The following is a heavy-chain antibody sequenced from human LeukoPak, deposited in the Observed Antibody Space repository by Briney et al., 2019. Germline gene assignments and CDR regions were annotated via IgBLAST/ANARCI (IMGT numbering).Heavy chain of an antibody. V-gene: IGHV4-4*07. J-gene: IGHJ5*02. CDR2: IYTSGST. CDR3: ASCPYRGYSYGSARNWFDP. Sequence: SETLSLTCTVSGDSISSHYWSWIRQPAGKGLEWIGRIYTSGSTNYNPSLKSRVTISVDTSKNQFSLKLSSVTAADTAVYYCASCPYRGYSYGSARNWFDPWGQGTLVTVSS. CDR1: GDSISSHY. D-gene: IGHD5-18*01.